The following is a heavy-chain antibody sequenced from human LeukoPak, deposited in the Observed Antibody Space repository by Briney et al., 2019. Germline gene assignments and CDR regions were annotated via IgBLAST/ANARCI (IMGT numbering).Heavy chain of an antibody. D-gene: IGHD3-10*01. Sequence: GRSLRLSCAASGSTFSSYGMHWVRQAPGKGLEWVAVISYDGSNKYYADSVKGRFTISRDNSKNTLYLQMNSLRAEDTAVYYCAKDRYYGSGPGAFDIWGQGTMVTVSS. CDR3: AKDRYYGSGPGAFDI. V-gene: IGHV3-30*18. CDR1: GSTFSSYG. CDR2: ISYDGSNK. J-gene: IGHJ3*02.